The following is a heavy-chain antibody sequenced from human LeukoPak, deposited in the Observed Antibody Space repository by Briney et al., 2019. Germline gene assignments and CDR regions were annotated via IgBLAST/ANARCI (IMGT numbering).Heavy chain of an antibody. Sequence: GASVKVSCKASGYTFTSYGISWVRQAPGQGLEWMGWISAYNGNTNYAQKLQGRVTMTTDTSTSTAYMELRSLRSDDTAVYYCAREPPIYSSGYYPNWFDPWGQGTLVTVSS. CDR1: GYTFTSYG. CDR3: AREPPIYSSGYYPNWFDP. J-gene: IGHJ5*02. V-gene: IGHV1-18*01. CDR2: ISAYNGNT. D-gene: IGHD3-22*01.